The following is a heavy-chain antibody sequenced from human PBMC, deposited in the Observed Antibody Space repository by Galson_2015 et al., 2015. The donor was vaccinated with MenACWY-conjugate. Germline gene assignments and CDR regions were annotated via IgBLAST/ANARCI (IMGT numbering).Heavy chain of an antibody. CDR3: VREGYYFDY. Sequence: CAISGDSVSSDSAAWNWIRQSPSRGLEWLGKTYYRSKWYNDYAVSVKSRITINPDTSNNQFSLQLNSVTPDDAAVYYCVREGYYFDYWGQGTLVTVSS. CDR2: TYYRSKWYN. V-gene: IGHV6-1*01. J-gene: IGHJ4*02. CDR1: GDSVSSDSAA.